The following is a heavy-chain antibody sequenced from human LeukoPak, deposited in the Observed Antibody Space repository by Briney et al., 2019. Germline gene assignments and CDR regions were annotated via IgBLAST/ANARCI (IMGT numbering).Heavy chain of an antibody. D-gene: IGHD5-18*01. J-gene: IGHJ4*02. Sequence: ASVKVSCTASGYTFTGYYMHWVRQAPGQGLEWMGWINPNSGGTNYAQKFQGRLTMTRDTSTTTVYMELSSLRSEDTAMYYCAREIGPRQLHLWGSAFDYWGQGTLVTVSS. V-gene: IGHV1-2*02. CDR1: GYTFTGYY. CDR2: INPNSGGT. CDR3: AREIGPRQLHLWGSAFDY.